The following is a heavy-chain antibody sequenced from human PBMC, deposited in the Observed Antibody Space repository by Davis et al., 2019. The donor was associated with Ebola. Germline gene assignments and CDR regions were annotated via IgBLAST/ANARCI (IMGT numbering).Heavy chain of an antibody. Sequence: PGGSLRLSCAVSGFTFSSYWMSWVRQAPGKGLEWVANIKQDGSEIHYVDSVKGRFTISRDNTKNSLYLQMNSLRAEDTAFYYCAKGGGAIHDWFHPWGQGVLVTVSS. CDR2: IKQDGSEI. V-gene: IGHV3-7*03. D-gene: IGHD2-21*01. CDR3: AKGGGAIHDWFHP. J-gene: IGHJ5*02. CDR1: GFTFSSYW.